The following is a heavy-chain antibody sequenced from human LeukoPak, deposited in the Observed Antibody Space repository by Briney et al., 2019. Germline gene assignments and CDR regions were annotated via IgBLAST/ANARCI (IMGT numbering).Heavy chain of an antibody. V-gene: IGHV3-48*03. CDR2: ISSGGGTI. CDR1: GFTFSSYG. D-gene: IGHD5-12*01. Sequence: PGGSLRLSCADSGFTFSSYGMNWVRQAPGKGLEWVSYISSGGGTIYYADSVKGRFTISRDNAKNSLYLQMNSLRAEDTAVYYCARLNRAYSGYEQTRFDYWGQGTLVTVSS. J-gene: IGHJ4*02. CDR3: ARLNRAYSGYEQTRFDY.